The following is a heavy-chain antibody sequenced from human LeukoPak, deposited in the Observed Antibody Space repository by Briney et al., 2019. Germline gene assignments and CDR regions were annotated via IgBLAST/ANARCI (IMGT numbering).Heavy chain of an antibody. CDR3: ARPLRYFDWLLYEDAFDI. Sequence: GRSLRLSCAASGFTFDDYAMHWVRQAPGKGLEWVSGISWNSGSIGYADSVKGRFTISRDNAKNSLYLQMNSLRAEDTALYYYARPLRYFDWLLYEDAFDIWGQGTMVTVSS. CDR1: GFTFDDYA. D-gene: IGHD3-9*01. J-gene: IGHJ3*02. V-gene: IGHV3-9*01. CDR2: ISWNSGSI.